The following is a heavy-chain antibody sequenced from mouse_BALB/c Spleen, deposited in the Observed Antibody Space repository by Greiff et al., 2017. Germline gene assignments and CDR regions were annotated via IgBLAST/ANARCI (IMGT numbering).Heavy chain of an antibody. CDR1: GFTFSSFG. V-gene: IGHV5-17*02. Sequence: EVMLVESGGGLVQPGGSRKLSCAASGFTFSSFGMHWVRQAPEKGLEWVAYISSGSSTIYYADTVKGRFTISRDNPKNTLFLQMTSLRSEDTAMYYCARDYYGTFYAMDYWGQGTSVTVSS. J-gene: IGHJ4*01. CDR3: ARDYYGTFYAMDY. CDR2: ISSGSSTI. D-gene: IGHD1-1*01.